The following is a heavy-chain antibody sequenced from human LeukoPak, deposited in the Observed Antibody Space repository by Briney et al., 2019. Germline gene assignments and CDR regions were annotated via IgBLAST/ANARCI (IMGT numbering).Heavy chain of an antibody. J-gene: IGHJ4*02. CDR2: IKRKSDGGTT. CDR3: TTELDVRPNHY. CDR1: GYSISSSYY. V-gene: IGHV3-15*01. D-gene: IGHD1-14*01. Sequence: ETLSLTCTVSGYSISSSYYWGWIRQPPGKGLEWVGRIKRKSDGGTTDYAAPVKGRFTISRDDSKNTLYLQMNSLKSEDTAVYYCTTELDVRPNHYWGQGTLVTVSS.